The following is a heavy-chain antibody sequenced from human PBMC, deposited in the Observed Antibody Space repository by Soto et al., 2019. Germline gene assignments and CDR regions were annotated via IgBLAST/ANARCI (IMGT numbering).Heavy chain of an antibody. CDR3: AKNGYSSGWYMLFGMDV. V-gene: IGHV3-30*18. D-gene: IGHD6-19*01. CDR1: GFTFSSYG. J-gene: IGHJ6*02. CDR2: ISYDGSNK. Sequence: QVQLVESGGGVVQPGRSLRLSCAASGFTFSSYGMHWVRQAPGKGLEWVAVISYDGSNKYYADSVKGRFTISRDNSKNTLDLQMNSLRDEDTAVYYCAKNGYSSGWYMLFGMDVWGQGTTATVSS.